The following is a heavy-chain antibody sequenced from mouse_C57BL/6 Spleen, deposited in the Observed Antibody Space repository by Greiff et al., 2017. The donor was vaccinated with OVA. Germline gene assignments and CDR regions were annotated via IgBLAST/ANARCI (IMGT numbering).Heavy chain of an antibody. CDR1: GYSFTSYY. D-gene: IGHD2-3*01. CDR3: ARDGHAAMDY. V-gene: IGHV1-66*01. Sequence: VKLVESGPELVKPGASVKISCKASGYSFTSYYIHWVKQRPGQGLEWIGWIYPGSGNTKYNEKFKGKATLTADTSSSTAYMQLSSLTSEDSAVYYCARDGHAAMDYWGQGTSVTVSS. J-gene: IGHJ4*01. CDR2: IYPGSGNT.